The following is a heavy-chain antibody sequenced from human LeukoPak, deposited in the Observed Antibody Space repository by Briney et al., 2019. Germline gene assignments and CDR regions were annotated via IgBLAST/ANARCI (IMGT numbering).Heavy chain of an antibody. J-gene: IGHJ4*02. CDR2: ISGSGGTT. CDR3: AKVFYDFWSGYPNYFDH. V-gene: IGHV3-23*01. Sequence: PGGSLRLSCAASRFTFSSYEMTWVRQAPGKGLEWVSTISGSGGTTYCADSVKGRFTISRDNSKNTLFLQMNSLRAEDTAVYYCAKVFYDFWSGYPNYFDHWGQGTLVTVSS. CDR1: RFTFSSYE. D-gene: IGHD3-3*01.